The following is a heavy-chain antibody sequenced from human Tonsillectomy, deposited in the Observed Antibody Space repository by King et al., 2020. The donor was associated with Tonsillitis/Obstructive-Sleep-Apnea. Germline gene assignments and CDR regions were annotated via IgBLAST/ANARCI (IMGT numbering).Heavy chain of an antibody. CDR3: AKAIVQGIIITIFDY. Sequence: VQLVESGGGLVQPGGSLRLSCAASGFTFSSYAMSWVRQAPGKGLEWVSTISGGGGSTYYADSVKGRVTSSSDNSKNTLHLQINSLRAEETAVYYCAKAIVQGIIITIFDYWGQGTLVTVSS. D-gene: IGHD3-10*01. CDR2: ISGGGGST. CDR1: GFTFSSYA. V-gene: IGHV3-23*04. J-gene: IGHJ4*02.